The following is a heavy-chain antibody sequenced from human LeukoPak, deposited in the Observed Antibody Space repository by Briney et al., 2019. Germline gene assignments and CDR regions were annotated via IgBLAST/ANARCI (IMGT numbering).Heavy chain of an antibody. CDR3: ARDYYDSSGYWDSANWFDP. J-gene: IGHJ5*02. V-gene: IGHV3-21*01. D-gene: IGHD3-22*01. Sequence: GGSLRLSCAASGFTFSSYSMNCVRQAPGKGLEWVSSISSSSSYIYYADSVKGRFTISRDNAKNSLYLQMNSLRAEDTAVYYCARDYYDSSGYWDSANWFDPWGQGTLVTVSS. CDR2: ISSSSSYI. CDR1: GFTFSSYS.